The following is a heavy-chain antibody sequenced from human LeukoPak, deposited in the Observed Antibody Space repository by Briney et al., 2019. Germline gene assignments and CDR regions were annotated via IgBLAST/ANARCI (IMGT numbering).Heavy chain of an antibody. CDR3: AKDPEWFGPDAFDI. J-gene: IGHJ3*02. D-gene: IGHD3-10*01. V-gene: IGHV3-23*01. CDR2: ISVNADST. CDR1: GFTFSSYA. Sequence: GGSLRLSCGASGFTFSSYAMSWVRQAPGKGLEWVSSISVNADSTHDADSVKGRFTIFKDNSKNTLLLQMNSLRVEDTAVYYCAKDPEWFGPDAFDIWGQGTMVTVYS.